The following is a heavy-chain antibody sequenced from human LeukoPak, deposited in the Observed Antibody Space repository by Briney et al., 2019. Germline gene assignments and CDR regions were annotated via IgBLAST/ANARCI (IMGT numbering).Heavy chain of an antibody. CDR1: GGSISSYY. CDR3: ARQVCSSTSCLFDY. V-gene: IGHV4-4*09. D-gene: IGHD2-2*01. Sequence: SETLSLTCTVSGGSISSYYWSWIRQPPGKGLEWIGYIYTSGSTNYNPSLKSRVTISVDPSKNQFSLKLSSVTAADTAVYYCARQVCSSTSCLFDYWGQGTLVTVSS. J-gene: IGHJ4*02. CDR2: IYTSGST.